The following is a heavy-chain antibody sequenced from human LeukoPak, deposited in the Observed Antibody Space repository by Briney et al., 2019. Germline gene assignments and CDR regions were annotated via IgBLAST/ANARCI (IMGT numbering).Heavy chain of an antibody. D-gene: IGHD4-23*01. CDR2: IKQDGSEK. CDR3: AREGWEGTVVTDAFDI. Sequence: PGGSLRLSCAASGFTVSNTYMSWVRQAPGKGLEWVANIKQDGSEKYYVDSVKGRFTISRDNAKNSLYLQMNSLRAEDTAVYYCAREGWEGTVVTDAFDIWGQGTMVTVSS. J-gene: IGHJ3*02. V-gene: IGHV3-7*01. CDR1: GFTVSNTY.